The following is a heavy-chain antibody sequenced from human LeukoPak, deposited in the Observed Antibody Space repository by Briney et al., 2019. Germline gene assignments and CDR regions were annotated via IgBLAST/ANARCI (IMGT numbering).Heavy chain of an antibody. J-gene: IGHJ4*02. CDR1: GGTFSSYA. D-gene: IGHD5-12*01. CDR2: ISAYNGNT. V-gene: IGHV1-18*01. Sequence: ASVKVSCKASGGTFSSYAISWVRQAPGQGLEWMGWISAYNGNTNYAQKLQGRVTMTTDTSTSTAYMELRSLRSDDTAVYYCARDTGTWWLRLEAPFDYWGQGTLVTVSS. CDR3: ARDTGTWWLRLEAPFDY.